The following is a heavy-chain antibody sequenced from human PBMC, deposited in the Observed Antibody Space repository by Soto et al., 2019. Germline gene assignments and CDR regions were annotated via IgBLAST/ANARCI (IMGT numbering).Heavy chain of an antibody. CDR2: IYYSGST. CDR3: ARTLGSGTVPWFDP. CDR1: GGSISSGDYY. Sequence: NPSETLSLTCTVSGGSISSGDYYWSWIRQPPGKGLEWIGYIYYSGSTYYNPSLKSRVTISVDTSKNQFSLKLSSVTAADTAVYYCARTLGSGTVPWFDPWGQGTLVTVSS. D-gene: IGHD3-10*01. J-gene: IGHJ5*02. V-gene: IGHV4-30-4*01.